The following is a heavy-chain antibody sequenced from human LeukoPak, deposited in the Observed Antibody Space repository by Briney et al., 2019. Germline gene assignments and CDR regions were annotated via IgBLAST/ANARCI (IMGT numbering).Heavy chain of an antibody. CDR3: ARGYCSGGSCYEFDY. CDR1: GFTFSSYS. V-gene: IGHV3-21*01. Sequence: GGSLRLSCAASGFTFSSYSMNWVRQAPGKGLEWVSSISSSSYYIYYADPVKGRFTISRDNAKNSLYLQMNSLRAEDTAVYYCARGYCSGGSCYEFDYWGQGTLVTVSS. D-gene: IGHD2-15*01. CDR2: ISSSSYYI. J-gene: IGHJ4*02.